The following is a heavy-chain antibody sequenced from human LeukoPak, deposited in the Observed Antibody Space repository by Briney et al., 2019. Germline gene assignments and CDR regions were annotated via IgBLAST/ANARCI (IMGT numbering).Heavy chain of an antibody. V-gene: IGHV3-30*02. CDR1: GFTFSDYD. Sequence: QPGGSLRLSCAASGFTFSDYDMHWVRQAPGKGLEWVAFIRYDGTYKYYADSVKGRFTISRDNSNNTLYLQMNSLRAEDTAVYYCACGSGSYTYFDYWGQGTLVTVSS. J-gene: IGHJ4*02. D-gene: IGHD3-10*01. CDR2: IRYDGTYK. CDR3: ACGSGSYTYFDY.